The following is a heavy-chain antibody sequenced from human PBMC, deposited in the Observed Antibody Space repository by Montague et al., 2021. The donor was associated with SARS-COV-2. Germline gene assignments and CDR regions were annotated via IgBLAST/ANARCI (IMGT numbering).Heavy chain of an antibody. V-gene: IGHV4-61*02. D-gene: IGHD2-15*01. CDR2: IYTSGST. CDR1: GGSISSGSYY. J-gene: IGHJ4*02. Sequence: TLSLTCTVSGGSISSGSYYWSWIRQPAGKGLEWIGRIYTSGSTNYNPSLKSRVTISVDTSKNQFSLKLSSVTAADTAVYYCARGEGDIVVYYFDYWGQGTLVTASS. CDR3: ARGEGDIVVYYFDY.